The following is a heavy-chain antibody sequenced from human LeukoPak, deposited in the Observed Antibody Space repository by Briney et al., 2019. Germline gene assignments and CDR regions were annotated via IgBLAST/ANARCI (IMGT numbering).Heavy chain of an antibody. CDR2: ISYDGSNK. V-gene: IGHV3-30-3*01. J-gene: IGHJ4*02. CDR1: GFTFSSYA. Sequence: GGSLRLSCAASGFTFSSYAMHWVRQAPGKGLEWVAVISYDGSNKYYADSVKGRFTISRDNSKNTLYLQMNSLRAEDTAVYYCARDRDVVVPPYSSSWAIDYWGQGTLVTVSS. D-gene: IGHD6-13*01. CDR3: ARDRDVVVPPYSSSWAIDY.